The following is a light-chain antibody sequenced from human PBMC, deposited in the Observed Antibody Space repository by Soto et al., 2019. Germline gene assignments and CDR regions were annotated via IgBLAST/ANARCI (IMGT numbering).Light chain of an antibody. Sequence: EIVLTQSPATLSLSPGERATLSCRASQSVGTFFDWYQQKPGQAPRLLIYDASNRATGIPARFSGSGSGTDFTLTISSLESEDFAVYYCQQCNNWPQWTFGQGTKVEIK. CDR3: QQCNNWPQWT. CDR2: DAS. CDR1: QSVGTF. J-gene: IGKJ1*01. V-gene: IGKV3-11*01.